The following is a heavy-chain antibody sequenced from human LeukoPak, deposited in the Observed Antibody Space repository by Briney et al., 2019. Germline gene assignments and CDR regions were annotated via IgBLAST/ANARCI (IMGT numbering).Heavy chain of an antibody. V-gene: IGHV4-59*08. Sequence: SETLSLTCTVSGGSISSYYWSWIRQPPGKGLEWIGYISYIGSTNYNPSLKSRVTISVDTSKNQLSLKLTSVTAADTAVYYCARRREDWYFDLWGRGTLVTVSS. CDR1: GGSISSYY. CDR2: ISYIGST. CDR3: ARRREDWYFDL. J-gene: IGHJ2*01.